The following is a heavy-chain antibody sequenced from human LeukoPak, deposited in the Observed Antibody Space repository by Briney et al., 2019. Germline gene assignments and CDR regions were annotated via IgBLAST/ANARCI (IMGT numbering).Heavy chain of an antibody. CDR1: GGSISSGGYY. CDR2: IYYSGST. J-gene: IGHJ5*02. CDR3: ANYGSGSYRFDP. D-gene: IGHD3-10*01. V-gene: IGHV4-31*03. Sequence: SETLSLTCTVSGGSISSGGYYWSWIRQHPGKGLEWIGYIYYSGSTYYNPSLKSRVTISVDASKNQFSLKLSSVTAADTAVYYCANYGSGSYRFDPWGQGTLVTVSS.